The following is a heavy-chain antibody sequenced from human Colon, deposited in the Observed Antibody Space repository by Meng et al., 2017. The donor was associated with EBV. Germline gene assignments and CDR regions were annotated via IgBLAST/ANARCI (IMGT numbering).Heavy chain of an antibody. CDR2: IYYSGST. CDR1: GGSVSSGGYY. CDR3: AGVSSGWDYFDY. V-gene: IGHV4-31*03. D-gene: IGHD6-19*01. J-gene: IGHJ4*02. Sequence: QAPLQESGPGLVKPSQTLSLTCTVSGGSVSSGGYYWTWIRQHPGKGLEWFGHIYYSGSTFYNPSLKRRVIISIDTSKNQFSLNLRSVTAADTAVYYCAGVSSGWDYFDYWGQGTLVTVSS.